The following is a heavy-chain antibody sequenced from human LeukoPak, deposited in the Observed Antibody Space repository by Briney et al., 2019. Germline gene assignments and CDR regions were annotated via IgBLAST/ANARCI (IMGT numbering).Heavy chain of an antibody. Sequence: ASVKVSCKASGYTFTGYYIHWVRQAPGQGLEWMGWINPDGGGTNFAQKFQGRVTMTRDTSISTVYMELISLTSDDAAVYYCARASRWEQLDYWGRGALVTVSS. CDR1: GYTFTGYY. CDR2: INPDGGGT. CDR3: ARASRWEQLDY. D-gene: IGHD1-26*01. V-gene: IGHV1-2*02. J-gene: IGHJ4*02.